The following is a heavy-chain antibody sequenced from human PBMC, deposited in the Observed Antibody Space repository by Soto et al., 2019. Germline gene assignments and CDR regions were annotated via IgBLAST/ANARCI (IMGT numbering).Heavy chain of an antibody. V-gene: IGHV4-34*01. CDR2: INHSGST. CDR3: ARGPPLWDIVVVVAATSTCFDY. CDR1: GVSFSGYY. J-gene: IGHJ4*02. D-gene: IGHD2-15*01. Sequence: SETLSLTCAVYGVSFSGYYWSWIRQPPGKGLEWIGEINHSGSTNYNPSLKSRVTISVDTSKNQFSLKLSSVTAADTAVYYCARGPPLWDIVVVVAATSTCFDYWGQGTLVTVSS.